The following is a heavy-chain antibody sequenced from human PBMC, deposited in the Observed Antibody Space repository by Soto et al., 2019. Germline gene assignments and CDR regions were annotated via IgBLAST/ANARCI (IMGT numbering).Heavy chain of an antibody. CDR2: ISAYNGNT. V-gene: IGHV1-18*01. CDR3: ARGSVVVPAAMYYYYGMEV. J-gene: IGHJ6*02. D-gene: IGHD2-2*01. Sequence: GASVKVSCKASGYTFTSYGISWVRQAPGQGLEWMGWISAYNGNTNYAQKFQGRVTMTRDTSTSTVYMELSSLRSEDTAVYYCARGSVVVPAAMYYYYGMEVWGQGTTVTVSS. CDR1: GYTFTSYG.